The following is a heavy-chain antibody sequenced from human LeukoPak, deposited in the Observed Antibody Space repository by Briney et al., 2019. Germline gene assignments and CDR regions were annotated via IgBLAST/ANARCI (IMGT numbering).Heavy chain of an antibody. V-gene: IGHV1-2*06. Sequence: ASVKVSCKASGYSFTGYYLHWVRQAPGQGLEWMGRINPHTGRNYAQMFQGRVAMTRDASISTAYMELSSLRSDDTAVYYCARDLTSRAVGDYWGQGTLVTVSS. CDR2: INPHTGR. D-gene: IGHD6-19*01. CDR1: GYSFTGYY. J-gene: IGHJ4*02. CDR3: ARDLTSRAVGDY.